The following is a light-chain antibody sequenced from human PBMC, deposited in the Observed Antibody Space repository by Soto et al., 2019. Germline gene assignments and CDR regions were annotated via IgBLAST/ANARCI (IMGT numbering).Light chain of an antibody. CDR1: QDISSS. J-gene: IGKJ4*01. V-gene: IGKV1-13*02. CDR2: GAS. Sequence: AIQLTQSPSSLTASVGDRVTITCRASQDISSSLAWYQQKAGKAPNLLIYGASILQSGVPSGFSGSGFGTDFTLTISSLRAEDFAIYFCQQTTSSPSTFGEGTRVEI. CDR3: QQTTSSPST.